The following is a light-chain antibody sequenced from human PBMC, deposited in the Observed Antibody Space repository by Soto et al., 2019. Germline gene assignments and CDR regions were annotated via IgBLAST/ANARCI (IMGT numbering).Light chain of an antibody. Sequence: EIVMTQSPATLSVSPRERATLSCRASQGISSALAWYQQKPGQAPRLLVYGASTRATGLPARFSGSGSGTEFTLTISSLQSEDFAVYYCQQYNNWPLTFGGGTKVEIK. CDR3: QQYNNWPLT. V-gene: IGKV3-15*01. CDR1: QGISSA. CDR2: GAS. J-gene: IGKJ4*01.